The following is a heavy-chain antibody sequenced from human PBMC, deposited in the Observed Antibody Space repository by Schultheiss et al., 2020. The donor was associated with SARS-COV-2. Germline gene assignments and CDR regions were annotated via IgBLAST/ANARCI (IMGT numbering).Heavy chain of an antibody. CDR2: IYYSGST. V-gene: IGHV4-59*12. CDR1: GGSISSYY. Sequence: SKTLSLTCTVSGGSISSYYWSWIRQPPGKGLEWIGSIYYSGSTYYNPSLKSRVTISVDTSKKQFSLKLGSLTAADTAVYYCARDTVTTSCDAFDIWGQGTMVTVSS. J-gene: IGHJ3*02. CDR3: ARDTVTTSCDAFDI. D-gene: IGHD4-17*01.